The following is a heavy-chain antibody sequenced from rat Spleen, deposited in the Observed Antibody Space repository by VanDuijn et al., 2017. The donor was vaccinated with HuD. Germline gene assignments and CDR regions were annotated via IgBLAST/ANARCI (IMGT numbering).Heavy chain of an antibody. CDR2: INSAGNA. V-gene: IGHV3-3*01. Sequence: EVQLQESGPGLVKPSQSLSLTCSVTGDSITSAYRWNWIRKFPGNKLEWMGYINSAGNANYNPSLKSRISISRDTSKNQFFLQVNSLSTEDTATYYCARSTPIYVYYGFFYYFDYWGRGIMVTVSS. CDR3: ARSTPIYVYYGFFYYFDY. CDR1: GDSITSAYR. D-gene: IGHD1-6*01. J-gene: IGHJ2*01.